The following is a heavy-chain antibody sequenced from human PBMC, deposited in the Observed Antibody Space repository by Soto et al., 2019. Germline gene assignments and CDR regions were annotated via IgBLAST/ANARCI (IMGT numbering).Heavy chain of an antibody. V-gene: IGHV3-21*01. CDR2: ISSSSSYI. D-gene: IGHD3-16*01. CDR1: GFTFGSYS. Sequence: ESGGGLVKPGGSLRLSCAASGFTFGSYSMNWVRQAPGKGLEWVSSISSSSSYIYYADSVKGRFTISRDNAKNSLYLQMNSLRAEDTAVYYCASAGYYVWGSMLNWGQGTLVTVSS. J-gene: IGHJ4*02. CDR3: ASAGYYVWGSMLN.